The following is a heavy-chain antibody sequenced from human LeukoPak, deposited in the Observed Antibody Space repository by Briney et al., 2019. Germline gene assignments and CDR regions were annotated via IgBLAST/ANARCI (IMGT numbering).Heavy chain of an antibody. J-gene: IGHJ4*02. Sequence: PGGSLRLSCAASGFTAITNDMSWVRQAPGKGLEWVSVLYSDGNTKYADSVQGRFTISRDNSKNTLYLEMNSLSPDDTAVYYCARGVEPLAANTLAYWGQGTLVTVSP. D-gene: IGHD1-14*01. CDR2: LYSDGNT. V-gene: IGHV3-53*01. CDR1: GFTAITND. CDR3: ARGVEPLAANTLAY.